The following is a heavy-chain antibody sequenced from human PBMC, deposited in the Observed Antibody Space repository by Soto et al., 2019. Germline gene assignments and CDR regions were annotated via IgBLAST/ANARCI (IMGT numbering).Heavy chain of an antibody. Sequence: QVQLVESGGGVVQPGRALRLSCAVSGFTFSSYAMHWVRQAPGKGLEWVALISHDGSNKYYADSVKGRFTISRDNSKNTLSLQMNSLGAEDTAVYYCAKCDTTGWYVHFDFWGQRTLVTVSS. CDR2: ISHDGSNK. CDR1: GFTFSSYA. D-gene: IGHD6-19*01. V-gene: IGHV3-30*18. CDR3: AKCDTTGWYVHFDF. J-gene: IGHJ4*02.